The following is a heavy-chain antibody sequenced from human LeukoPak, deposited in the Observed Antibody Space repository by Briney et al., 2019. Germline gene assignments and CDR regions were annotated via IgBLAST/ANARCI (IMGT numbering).Heavy chain of an antibody. V-gene: IGHV3-7*03. J-gene: IGHJ6*02. D-gene: IGHD3-16*01. CDR3: ARGGGLDV. CDR1: GFTFSSYW. Sequence: GGSLRLSCAASGFTFSSYWMNWARQAPGKGLEWVASIDHNGNVDYYVDSVKGRFTISRDNAKNSLYLQMSNLRAEDTAVYFCARGGGLDVWGQGATVTVSS. CDR2: IDHNGNVD.